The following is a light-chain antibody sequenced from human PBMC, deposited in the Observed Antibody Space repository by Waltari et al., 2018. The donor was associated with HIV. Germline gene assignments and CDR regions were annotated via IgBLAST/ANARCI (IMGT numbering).Light chain of an antibody. Sequence: QSVLTQPPSASATPGQRFTISCSGSSSNIGSNTVNWYQQFSGTAPKLLISRNDRRPPGVPDRFSGSKSGTSAALAITGLQSEDEADYYCAAWDDNLDAYVFGTGTKVTVL. V-gene: IGLV1-44*01. CDR1: SSNIGSNT. CDR2: RND. CDR3: AAWDDNLDAYV. J-gene: IGLJ1*01.